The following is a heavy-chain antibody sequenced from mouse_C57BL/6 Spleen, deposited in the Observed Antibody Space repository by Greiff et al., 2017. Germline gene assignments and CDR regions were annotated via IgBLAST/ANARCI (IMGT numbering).Heavy chain of an antibody. CDR1: GFTFSSYA. J-gene: IGHJ4*01. Sequence: EVMLVESGGGLVKPGGSLKLSCAASGFTFSSYAMSWVRQTPEKRLEWVATISDGGSYTYYPDNVKGRFTISRDNAKNNLYLQMSHLKSEDTAMYYCARGTYYGSSFFYAMDYWGQGTSVTVSS. CDR3: ARGTYYGSSFFYAMDY. CDR2: ISDGGSYT. D-gene: IGHD1-1*01. V-gene: IGHV5-4*03.